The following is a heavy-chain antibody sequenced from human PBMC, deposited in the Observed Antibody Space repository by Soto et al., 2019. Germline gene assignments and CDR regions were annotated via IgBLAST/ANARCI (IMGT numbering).Heavy chain of an antibody. Sequence: PSETLSLTCTVSGGSISSGDYYWSWIRQPPGKGLEWIGYIYYSGSTYYNPSLKSRVTISVDTSKNQFSLKLSSVTAADTAVYYCARKNHYSDSSGYLSWGTNWFDPWGQGTLVTAPQ. CDR1: GGSISSGDYY. CDR3: ARKNHYSDSSGYLSWGTNWFDP. CDR2: IYYSGST. V-gene: IGHV4-30-4*01. D-gene: IGHD3-22*01. J-gene: IGHJ5*02.